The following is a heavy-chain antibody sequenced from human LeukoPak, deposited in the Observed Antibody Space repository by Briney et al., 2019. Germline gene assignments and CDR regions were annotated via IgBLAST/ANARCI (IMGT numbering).Heavy chain of an antibody. V-gene: IGHV3-21*01. Sequence: PGGSLRLSCAASGFTFSIYSMNWVRQAPGKGLEWVSSISSSSSYIYYADSMKGRFTISRDNAKNSLYLHMNSLRADDTAVYYCARDSYDGSGSYSRYWGQGTLVTVSS. CDR2: ISSSSSYI. CDR3: ARDSYDGSGSYSRY. D-gene: IGHD3-10*01. CDR1: GFTFSIYS. J-gene: IGHJ4*02.